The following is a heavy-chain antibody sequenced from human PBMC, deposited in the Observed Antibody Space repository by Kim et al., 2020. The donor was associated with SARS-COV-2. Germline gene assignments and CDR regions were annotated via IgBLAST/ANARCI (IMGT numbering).Heavy chain of an antibody. J-gene: IGHJ5*02. CDR2: IYYSGST. V-gene: IGHV4-59*01. CDR1: GGSISSYY. CDR3: ARGPKNYYGSPGFDP. D-gene: IGHD3-10*01. Sequence: SETLSLTCTVSGGSISSYYWSWIRQPPGKGLEWIGYIYYSGSTNYNPSLKSRVTISVDTSKNQFSLKLSSVTAADTAVYYCARGPKNYYGSPGFDPWGQGTLVTVSS.